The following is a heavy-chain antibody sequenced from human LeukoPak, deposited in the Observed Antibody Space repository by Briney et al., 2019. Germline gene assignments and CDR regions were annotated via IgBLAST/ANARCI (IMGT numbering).Heavy chain of an antibody. J-gene: IGHJ5*02. V-gene: IGHV1-18*01. CDR2: ISAYDGRT. D-gene: IGHD6-13*01. Sequence: ASVKVSCKASGFAFNKYGFSWVRQAPGQGPEWLGWISAYDGRTNYAQNLQGRLTLTTDTSTTTAYMELRSLTSDDTAVYYCARDMQNYSSSWYPGSWFDPWGQGTLVTVSS. CDR3: ARDMQNYSSSWYPGSWFDP. CDR1: GFAFNKYG.